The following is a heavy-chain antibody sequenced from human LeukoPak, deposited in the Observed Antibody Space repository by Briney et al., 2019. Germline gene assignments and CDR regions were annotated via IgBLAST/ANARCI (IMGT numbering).Heavy chain of an antibody. D-gene: IGHD4-11*01. V-gene: IGHV3-7*01. J-gene: IGHJ6*03. Sequence: GGSLRLSCAASGFTFSTYRMSWGRRGPGKGLGWVANIKQDGSEKHYVDSVKGRFTISRDNAKNSLYLQMSSLRAEDTAVYYCTRVEETATTAAIIRKYSYYYYYMDVWGKGNTVTVSS. CDR3: TRVEETATTAAIIRKYSYYYYYMDV. CDR2: IKQDGSEK. CDR1: GFTFSTYR.